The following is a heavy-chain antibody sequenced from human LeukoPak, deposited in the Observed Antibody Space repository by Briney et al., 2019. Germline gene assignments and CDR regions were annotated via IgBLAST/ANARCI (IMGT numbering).Heavy chain of an antibody. D-gene: IGHD3-10*01. CDR3: AKSDGSGSYWGLDY. J-gene: IGHJ4*02. CDR1: GFTVSSNY. CDR2: IYSGGST. Sequence: PGGSLRLSCAASGFTVSSNYMSWVRQAPGKGLEWVSVIYSGGSTYYADSVKGRFTISRDNSKNTLYLQMNSLRAEDTAVYYCAKSDGSGSYWGLDYWGQGTLVTVSS. V-gene: IGHV3-53*01.